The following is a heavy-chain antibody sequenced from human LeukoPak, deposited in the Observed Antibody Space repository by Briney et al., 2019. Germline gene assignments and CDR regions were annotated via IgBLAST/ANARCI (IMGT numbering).Heavy chain of an antibody. J-gene: IGHJ4*02. CDR2: IYYSGST. V-gene: IGHV4-59*01. Sequence: PSETLSLTCTVSGGSISSYYWSWIRQPPGKGLEWIGYIYYSGSTNYNPSLKSRVTISVDTSKNQFSLKLSSVTAADTAVYYCARAGCSGGSCLFDYWAREPWSPSPQ. CDR3: ARAGCSGGSCLFDY. CDR1: GGSISSYY. D-gene: IGHD2-15*01.